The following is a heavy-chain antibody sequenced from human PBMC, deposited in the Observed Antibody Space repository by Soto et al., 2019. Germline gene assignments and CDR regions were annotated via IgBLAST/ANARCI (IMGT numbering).Heavy chain of an antibody. CDR1: GDSISTSY. Sequence: SETLSLTCSVSGDSISTSYWSWLRQSPGMGLEWIVYLFYRGVTKCNPSLKSRVTMSADASKNQFFLNLTSLTAADTGFYYCARHSVGSRGRFDPWGQGILVTVSS. CDR2: LFYRGVT. CDR3: ARHSVGSRGRFDP. V-gene: IGHV4-59*01. J-gene: IGHJ5*02. D-gene: IGHD3-10*01.